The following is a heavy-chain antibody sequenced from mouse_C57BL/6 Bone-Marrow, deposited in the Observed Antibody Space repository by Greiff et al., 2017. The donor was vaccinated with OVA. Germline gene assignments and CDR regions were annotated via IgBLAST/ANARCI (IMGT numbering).Heavy chain of an antibody. CDR3: ARPHYSNPMDY. CDR1: GYTFTSYG. Sequence: VQLQQSGAELARPGASVKLSCKASGYTFTSYGISWVKQRPGQGLEWIGEIYPRSGNTYSNEKFKGKATLTADKSSSTAYMELRSLTSEDSAVYFCARPHYSNPMDYWGQGTSVTVSS. CDR2: IYPRSGNT. J-gene: IGHJ4*01. V-gene: IGHV1-81*01. D-gene: IGHD2-5*01.